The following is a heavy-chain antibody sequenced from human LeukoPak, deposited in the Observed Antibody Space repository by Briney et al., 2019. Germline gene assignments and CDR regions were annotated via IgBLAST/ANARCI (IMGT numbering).Heavy chain of an antibody. J-gene: IGHJ4*02. Sequence: GASLRLSCAASGFTFSSYAMNWVRQAPGKGLEWVSAISGSGGSTYYADSVKGRFTISRDNSKSTLYLQMNSLRAEDTAVYYCAKVSCDYVWGSYRCPFDYWGQGTLVTVSS. CDR3: AKVSCDYVWGSYRCPFDY. V-gene: IGHV3-23*01. D-gene: IGHD3-16*02. CDR1: GFTFSSYA. CDR2: ISGSGGST.